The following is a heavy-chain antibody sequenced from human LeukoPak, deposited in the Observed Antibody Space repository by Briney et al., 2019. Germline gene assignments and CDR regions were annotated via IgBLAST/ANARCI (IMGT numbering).Heavy chain of an antibody. CDR1: GYTLTELS. D-gene: IGHD2-2*01. CDR2: FDPEDGET. J-gene: IGHJ5*02. Sequence: ASVKVSCKVSGYTLTELSMHWVRQAPGKGLEWMGGFDPEDGETIYAQKFQGRVTMTEDTSTDTAYMELSSLRSEDTAVYYCASLYCSRTSCYFLDPWGQGTLVIVSS. CDR3: ASLYCSRTSCYFLDP. V-gene: IGHV1-24*01.